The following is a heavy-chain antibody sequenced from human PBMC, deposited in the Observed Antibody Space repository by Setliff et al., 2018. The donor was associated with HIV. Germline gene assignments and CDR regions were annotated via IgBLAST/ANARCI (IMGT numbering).Heavy chain of an antibody. CDR2: TYSGGTT. CDR3: ARGGYGDDVSVGYYYFMDV. J-gene: IGHJ6*03. CDR1: GFTVSGNY. Sequence: PGGSLRLSCAASGFTVSGNYITRVRQAPGKGLEWVSVTYSGGTTNYADSVKGRFTVSRDSSKNTLYLQMDSLRPEDTAVYSCARGGYGDDVSVGYYYFMDVWGKGTTVTVAS. D-gene: IGHD4-17*01. V-gene: IGHV3-66*02.